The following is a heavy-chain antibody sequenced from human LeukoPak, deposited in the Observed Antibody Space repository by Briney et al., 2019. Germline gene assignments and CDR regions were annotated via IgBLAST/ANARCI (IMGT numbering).Heavy chain of an antibody. D-gene: IGHD2-2*01. J-gene: IGHJ4*02. CDR3: AKARRLRVVVPAAVDY. CDR2: IKQDGSEK. CDR1: RFTFSSYW. V-gene: IGHV3-7*01. Sequence: GGSLRLSCAASRFTFSSYWISWVRQAPGKGLESVANIKQDGSEKYYVDSVKGRFTISRDNSKNTLYLQMNSLRAEDTAVYYCAKARRLRVVVPAAVDYWGQGTLVTVSS.